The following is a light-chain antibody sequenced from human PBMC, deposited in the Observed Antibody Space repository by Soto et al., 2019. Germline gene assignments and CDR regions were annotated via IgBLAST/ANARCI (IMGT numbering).Light chain of an antibody. CDR2: GAS. V-gene: IGKV3-15*01. CDR3: QQYNNWPPWT. Sequence: EIVMTQSPATLSVSPGERATLSCRASQSVSSNLAWYQQKRGQAPRLLIYGASTRATGIPARFSGGGSGTEFTLTISSLQSEDFAVYYCQQYNNWPPWTFGQGTKVDIK. J-gene: IGKJ1*01. CDR1: QSVSSN.